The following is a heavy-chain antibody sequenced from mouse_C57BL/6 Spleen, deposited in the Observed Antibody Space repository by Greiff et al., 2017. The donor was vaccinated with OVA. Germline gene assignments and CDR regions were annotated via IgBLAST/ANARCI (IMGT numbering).Heavy chain of an antibody. Sequence: QVQLQQPGAELVKPGASVKLSCKASGYTFTSYWMHWVKQRPGQGLEWIGMIHPNSGRTNYNEKYKSKATLTVDKSSSTAYMQLSSLTSEDSAVYYCARYEYDVSYFDYWGQGTTLTVSS. D-gene: IGHD2-4*01. CDR1: GYTFTSYW. J-gene: IGHJ2*01. V-gene: IGHV1-64*01. CDR2: IHPNSGRT. CDR3: ARYEYDVSYFDY.